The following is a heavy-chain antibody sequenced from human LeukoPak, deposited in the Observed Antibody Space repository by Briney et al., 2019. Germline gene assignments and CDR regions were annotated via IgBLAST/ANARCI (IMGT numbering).Heavy chain of an antibody. J-gene: IGHJ6*03. CDR3: ARHGSGTSPRFCYYYMDV. CDR2: IYPGDSDT. CDR1: GYSFTTYW. D-gene: IGHD2-2*01. Sequence: GESLKISCQGSGYSFTTYWIVWVRQMPGKGLEWMGIIYPGDSDTRYSPSFQGQVTISADKSISTAYLQWSSLKASDTAIYYCARHGSGTSPRFCYYYMDVWGKGTTVTVSS. V-gene: IGHV5-51*01.